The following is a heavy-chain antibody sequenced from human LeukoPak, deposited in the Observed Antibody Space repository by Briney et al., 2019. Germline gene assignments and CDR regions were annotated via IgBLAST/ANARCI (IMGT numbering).Heavy chain of an antibody. Sequence: EASVKVSCKVSGYTLTELSMHWVRQAPGKGLEWMGGFDPEDGETIYAQKFQGRVTMTEDTSTDTAYMELSSLRSEGTAVYYCATGCSSTSCYLDYYYYMDVWGKGTTATVSS. V-gene: IGHV1-24*01. CDR1: GYTLTELS. J-gene: IGHJ6*03. CDR2: FDPEDGET. CDR3: ATGCSSTSCYLDYYYYMDV. D-gene: IGHD2-2*01.